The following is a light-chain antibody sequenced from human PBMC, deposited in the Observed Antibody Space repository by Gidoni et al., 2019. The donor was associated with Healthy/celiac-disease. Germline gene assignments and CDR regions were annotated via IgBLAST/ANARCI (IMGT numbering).Light chain of an antibody. CDR3: QQSYSTPRT. CDR1: QSISSY. V-gene: IGKV1-39*01. CDR2: AAS. J-gene: IGKJ1*01. Sequence: DIQMTQSPSSLSASVGDRVTITCRASQSISSYLYWYQQKPGKAPKLLIYAASSLQSGVPSRFSGSGSGTDFTLTISSLQPEDFATYYCQQSYSTPRTFXQXTKVEIK.